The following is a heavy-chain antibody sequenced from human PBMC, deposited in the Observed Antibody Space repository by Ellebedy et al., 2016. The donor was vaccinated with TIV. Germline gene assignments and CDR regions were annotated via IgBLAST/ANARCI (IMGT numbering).Heavy chain of an antibody. V-gene: IGHV1-18*01. Sequence: ASVKVSCXASGYTFTSYGISWVRQAPGQGLEWMGWISAYNGNTNYAQKLQDRVTMTTDTSTSTAYMELRSLRSDDTAVYCCARSPLLWFGESGWFDPWGQGTLVTVSS. CDR3: ARSPLLWFGESGWFDP. CDR2: ISAYNGNT. D-gene: IGHD3-10*01. J-gene: IGHJ5*02. CDR1: GYTFTSYG.